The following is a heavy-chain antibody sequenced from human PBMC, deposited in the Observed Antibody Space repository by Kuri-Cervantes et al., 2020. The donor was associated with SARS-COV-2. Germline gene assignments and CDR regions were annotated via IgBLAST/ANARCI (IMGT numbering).Heavy chain of an antibody. CDR2: ISSSSSYI. CDR3: ARRTYWYFDL. J-gene: IGHJ2*01. V-gene: IGHV3-21*01. Sequence: GESLKISCAASGFTFSSYSMNWVRQAPGKGLEWVSSISSSSSYIYYADSVKGRFTISRDNAKNSLYLQMNSLRAEDTAVYYCARRTYWYFDLWGRGTLVTVSS. CDR1: GFTFSSYS.